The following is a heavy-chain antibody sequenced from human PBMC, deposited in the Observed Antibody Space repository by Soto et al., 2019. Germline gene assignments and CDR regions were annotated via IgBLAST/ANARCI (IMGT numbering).Heavy chain of an antibody. J-gene: IGHJ4*02. D-gene: IGHD3-22*01. V-gene: IGHV3-48*01. CDR2: ISPSSSSI. CDR1: GFTFSSYS. Sequence: GGSLRLSCAASGFTFSSYSMHWVRQAPGKGLEWVSYISPSSSSICYADSVKGRFTISRDNAKNSLYLQMNSLRAEDTAVYYCARVAYYYDSSGYFYWGQGTLVTVSS. CDR3: ARVAYYYDSSGYFY.